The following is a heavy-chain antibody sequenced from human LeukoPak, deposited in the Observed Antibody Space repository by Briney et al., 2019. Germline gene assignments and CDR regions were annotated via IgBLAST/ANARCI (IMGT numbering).Heavy chain of an antibody. V-gene: IGHV1-18*01. D-gene: IGHD2-2*01. CDR2: ISAYNGNT. CDR1: GYTFTSYG. J-gene: IGHJ4*02. Sequence: ASVTVSLKASGYTFTSYGISWVRQAPGQGLEWMGWISAYNGNTNYAQKLQGRVTMTTDTSTSTAYMELRSLRSDDTAVYYCARDFFFGVGYCSSTSCQSHFDYWGEGTLVTASS. CDR3: ARDFFFGVGYCSSTSCQSHFDY.